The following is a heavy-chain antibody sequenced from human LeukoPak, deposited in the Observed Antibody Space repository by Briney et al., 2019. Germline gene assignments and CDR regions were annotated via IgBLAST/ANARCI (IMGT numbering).Heavy chain of an antibody. Sequence: GGSLRLSCAASGFTFSSYSMNWVRQAPGKGLEWVSSISSSSSYIYYADSVKSRFTISRDNAKNSLYLQMNSLRAEDTAVYYCARGIRGGSLGLDYWGQGTLVTVSS. CDR3: ARGIRGGSLGLDY. V-gene: IGHV3-21*01. D-gene: IGHD3-10*01. J-gene: IGHJ4*02. CDR2: ISSSSSYI. CDR1: GFTFSSYS.